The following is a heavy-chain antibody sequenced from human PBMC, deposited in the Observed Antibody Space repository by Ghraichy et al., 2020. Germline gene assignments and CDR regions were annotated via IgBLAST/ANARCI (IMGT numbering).Heavy chain of an antibody. J-gene: IGHJ4*02. CDR2: IKQDGSEK. D-gene: IGHD6-19*01. Sequence: GVSLRLSCAASGFTFSSYWMSWVRQAPGKGLEWVANIKQDGSEKYYVDSVKGRFTISRDNAKNSLYLQMNSLRAEDTAVYYCARDPAVYSSGWYFGYWGQGTLVTVSS. CDR3: ARDPAVYSSGWYFGY. V-gene: IGHV3-7*01. CDR1: GFTFSSYW.